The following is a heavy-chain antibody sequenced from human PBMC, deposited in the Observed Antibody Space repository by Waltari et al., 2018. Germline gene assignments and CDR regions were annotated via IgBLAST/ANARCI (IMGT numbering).Heavy chain of an antibody. D-gene: IGHD4-17*01. CDR1: EFTFSLYW. Sequence: EVQLVESGGGLVQPGGSLRLSCEASEFTFSLYWMHWFRQVPGKGLGEVSRSNRDGSSISYADSVKGRFTISKDNARNTVYLQMNSLRAEDTAIYYCAGGARRTSQTTGWWYFDLWGRGTLLTVSS. J-gene: IGHJ2*01. V-gene: IGHV3-74*01. CDR2: SNRDGSSI. CDR3: AGGARRTSQTTGWWYFDL.